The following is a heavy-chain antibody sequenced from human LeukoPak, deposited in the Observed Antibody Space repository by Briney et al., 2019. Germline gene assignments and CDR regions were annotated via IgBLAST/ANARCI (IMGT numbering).Heavy chain of an antibody. J-gene: IGHJ4*02. CDR2: IYHSGST. D-gene: IGHD6-13*01. V-gene: IGHV4-38-2*02. Sequence: NPSETLSLTCAVSGYSISSGYYWGWIRQPPGKGLEWIGSIYHSGSTYYNPSLKSRVTMSVDTSKNQFSLKLSSVTAADTAVYYCARDGSSWTPNNYFDYWGQGTLVTVSS. CDR1: GYSISSGYY. CDR3: ARDGSSWTPNNYFDY.